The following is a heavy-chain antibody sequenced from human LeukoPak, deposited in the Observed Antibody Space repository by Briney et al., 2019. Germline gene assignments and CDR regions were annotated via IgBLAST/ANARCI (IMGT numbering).Heavy chain of an antibody. CDR3: AAGRTRDY. J-gene: IGHJ4*02. Sequence: GGSLRLSCAASGFTSNNAWMTWVRQAPGKGLEWVGRFKTKTDGGTADYAAPVKGRFTISRDDSKNILYLQMDSLKTEDTAVYYCAAGRTRDYWGQGTLVTVS. CDR1: GFTSNNAW. D-gene: IGHD1-26*01. V-gene: IGHV3-15*01. CDR2: FKTKTDGGTA.